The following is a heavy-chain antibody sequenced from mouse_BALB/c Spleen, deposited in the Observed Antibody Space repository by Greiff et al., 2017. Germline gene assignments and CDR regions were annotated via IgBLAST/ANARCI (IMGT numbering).Heavy chain of an antibody. Sequence: EVQVVESGGGLVKPGGSLKLSCAASGFTFSSYAMSWVRQSPEKRLEWVAEISSGGSYTYYPDTVTGRFTISRDNAKNTLYLEMSSLRSEDTAMCYCAKETLITTVVGAMDYWGQGTSGTGSS. CDR1: GFTFSSYA. CDR2: ISSGGSYT. CDR3: AKETLITTVVGAMDY. V-gene: IGHV5-9-4*01. J-gene: IGHJ4*01. D-gene: IGHD1-1*01.